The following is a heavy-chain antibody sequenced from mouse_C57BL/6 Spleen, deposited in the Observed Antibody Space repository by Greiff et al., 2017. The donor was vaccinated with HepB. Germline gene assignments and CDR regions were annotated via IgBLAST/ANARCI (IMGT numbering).Heavy chain of an antibody. D-gene: IGHD2-5*01. CDR2: IYPGSGST. Sequence: VKLMESGAELVKPGASVKMSCKASGYTFTSYWITWVKQRPGQGLEWIGDIYPGSGSTNYNEKFKSKATLTVDTSSSTAYMQLSSLTSEDSAVYYCARYYSNYGAMDYWGQGTSVTVSS. J-gene: IGHJ4*01. CDR3: ARYYSNYGAMDY. CDR1: GYTFTSYW. V-gene: IGHV1-55*01.